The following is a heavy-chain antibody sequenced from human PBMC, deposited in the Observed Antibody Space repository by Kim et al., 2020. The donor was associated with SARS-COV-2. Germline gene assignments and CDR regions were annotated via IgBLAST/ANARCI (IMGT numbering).Heavy chain of an antibody. CDR1: GFTFRDYG. V-gene: IGHV3-33*05. D-gene: IGHD5-12*01. J-gene: IGHJ2*01. Sequence: GGSLRLSCVASGFTFRDYGIHWVRQAPGKGPEWLAVISYSGTEKSYAGSVRGRFFISRDNSKNTVYLQLNNLTPQDTAVYFCAKDTKQRYTGSDSYRVRGDWAWNGSLDLWGRGTLVSVSS. CDR2: ISYSGTEK. CDR3: AKDTKQRYTGSDSYRVRGDWAWNGSLDL.